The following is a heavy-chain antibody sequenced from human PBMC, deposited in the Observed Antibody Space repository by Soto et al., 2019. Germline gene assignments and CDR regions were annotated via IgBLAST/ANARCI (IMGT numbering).Heavy chain of an antibody. V-gene: IGHV4-59*01. J-gene: IGHJ6*02. D-gene: IGHD3-3*01. CDR1: GDSISSYY. CDR2: LYYSGST. CDR3: ARDQYDVLSGSFYGMDV. Sequence: QVQLQESGPGLVKPSETLSLTCTVSGDSISSYYWSWIRQSPGKGLEWIGYLYYSGSTNYNPSLKSRVTISVDTSKNHFSLRLSSVTAADTAVYYCARDQYDVLSGSFYGMDVWGQGTTVTVSS.